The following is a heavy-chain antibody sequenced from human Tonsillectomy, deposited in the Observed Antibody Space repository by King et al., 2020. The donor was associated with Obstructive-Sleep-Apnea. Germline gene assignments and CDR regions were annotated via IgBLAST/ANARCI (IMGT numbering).Heavy chain of an antibody. J-gene: IGHJ3*02. D-gene: IGHD6-13*01. V-gene: IGHV3-23*04. CDR1: GFTFSTYA. CDR2: IRGVGDTT. CDR3: AKVEQQLVRGAFDI. Sequence: DGQLVESGGGLVQPGGSLRLSCAASGFTFSTYAMSWVRQAPGKGLEWVSAIRGVGDTTYYADSVKGRFTISRDHSNNTLYLQMNSLRAEDTALYYCAKVEQQLVRGAFDIWGQGTMVTVSS.